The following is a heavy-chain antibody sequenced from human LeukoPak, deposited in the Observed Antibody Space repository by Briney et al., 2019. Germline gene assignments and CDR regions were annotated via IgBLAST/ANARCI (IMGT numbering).Heavy chain of an antibody. CDR2: IIPIFGTA. J-gene: IGHJ6*02. D-gene: IGHD1-7*01. CDR3: ARARNDNWNYVSNGMDV. V-gene: IGHV1-69*13. Sequence: GASVKVSCKASGGTFSSYAISWVRQAPGQGLERMGGIIPIFGTANYAQKFQGRVTITADESTSTAYMELSSLRSEDTAVYYCARARNDNWNYVSNGMDVWGQGTTVTVSS. CDR1: GGTFSSYA.